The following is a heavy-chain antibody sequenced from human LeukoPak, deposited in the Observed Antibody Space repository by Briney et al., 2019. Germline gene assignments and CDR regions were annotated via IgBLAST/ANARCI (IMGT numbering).Heavy chain of an antibody. CDR1: GGSCSGYY. CDR2: INHSGST. V-gene: IGHV4-34*01. Sequence: SETLSLTCAVYGGSCSGYYWSWIRQPPGKGLEWIGEINHSGSTNYNPSLKSRVTISVDTSKNQFSLKLSSVTAADTAVYYCARGWSSRYAFDIWGQGTMVTVSS. D-gene: IGHD6-13*01. J-gene: IGHJ3*02. CDR3: ARGWSSRYAFDI.